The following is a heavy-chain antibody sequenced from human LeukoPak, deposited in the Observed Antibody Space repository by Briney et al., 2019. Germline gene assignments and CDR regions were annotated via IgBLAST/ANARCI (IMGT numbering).Heavy chain of an antibody. J-gene: IGHJ4*02. CDR1: GYTFTSYY. Sequence: GASVKVSCKASGYTFTSYYMHWVRRAPGQGLEWMGIINPSGGSTSYAQKFQGRVTMTRDTSTSTVYMELSSLRSEDTAVYYCARGYKAPTRQIDSSGYLIYWGQGTLVTVSS. D-gene: IGHD3-22*01. CDR3: ARGYKAPTRQIDSSGYLIY. V-gene: IGHV1-46*01. CDR2: INPSGGST.